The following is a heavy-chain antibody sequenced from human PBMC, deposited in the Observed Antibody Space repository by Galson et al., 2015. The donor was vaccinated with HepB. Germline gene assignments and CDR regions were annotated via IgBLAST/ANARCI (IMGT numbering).Heavy chain of an antibody. V-gene: IGHV3-66*02. J-gene: IGHJ4*02. CDR2: IYGGGST. D-gene: IGHD3-22*01. Sequence: LRLSCAASGFTVSSNYMSWVRQAPGKGLEWVSVIYGGGSTYYADSVKGRFSISRDNSKNTLSLQMSSLRAEDTAVYYCARGTPYNFDTSGYFPLYYLDSWGQGTLVTVSS. CDR1: GFTVSSNY. CDR3: ARGTPYNFDTSGYFPLYYLDS.